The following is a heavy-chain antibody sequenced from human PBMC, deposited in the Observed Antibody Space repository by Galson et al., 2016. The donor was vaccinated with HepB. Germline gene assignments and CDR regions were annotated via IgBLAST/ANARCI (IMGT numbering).Heavy chain of an antibody. J-gene: IGHJ6*02. V-gene: IGHV3-13*01. CDR3: ARMDGNNYYGMDV. CDR2: IDAAGDT. CDR1: GFTFSRYD. Sequence: SLRLSCAASGFTFSRYDMHWVRQATGKGLEWVSGIDAAGDTFYPGSVKGRFTISRDNAKNSFYLQMDSLRPADTAVCYCARMDGNNYYGMDVWGQGTTVTVSS. D-gene: IGHD1/OR15-1a*01.